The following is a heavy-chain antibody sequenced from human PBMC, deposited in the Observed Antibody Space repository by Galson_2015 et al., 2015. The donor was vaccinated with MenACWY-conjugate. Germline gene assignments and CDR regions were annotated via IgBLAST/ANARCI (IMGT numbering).Heavy chain of an antibody. CDR2: IKEDGRED. CDR3: ARTHDLWSFDQ. J-gene: IGHJ4*02. D-gene: IGHD3-3*01. V-gene: IGHV3-7*01. CDR1: GFTFSRWW. Sequence: SLRLSCAASGFTFSRWWMAWVRQAPGKGLEWVASIKEDGREDHYVDSVRGRLTVSRDNAKNSVYLQMNSLRAEDTAVYFCARTHDLWSFDQWGQGTLVTVSS.